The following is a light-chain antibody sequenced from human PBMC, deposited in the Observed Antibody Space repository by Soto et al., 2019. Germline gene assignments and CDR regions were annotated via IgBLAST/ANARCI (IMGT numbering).Light chain of an antibody. CDR2: GGS. J-gene: IGKJ1*01. CDR3: HDYRTSHPWT. V-gene: IGKV3-20*01. CDR1: QNIRGNE. Sequence: EVVLTQSPGALSLSPGEGVTLSCRASQNIRGNELAWYRQKRGQAPRLLIYGGSSRAEGIPDRFSGRGPGRNFTLTISSLAPAASAVYYCHDYRTSHPWTFGQGTKLEIK.